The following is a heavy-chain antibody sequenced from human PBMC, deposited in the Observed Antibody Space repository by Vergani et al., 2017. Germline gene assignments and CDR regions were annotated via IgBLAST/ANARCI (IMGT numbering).Heavy chain of an antibody. CDR3: AKDEEARWLQGPMDY. J-gene: IGHJ4*02. CDR1: GYTFTSYY. D-gene: IGHD5-24*01. V-gene: IGHV1-46*01. CDR2: INPSGGST. Sequence: QVQLVQSGAEVKKPGASVKVSCKASGYTFTSYYMHWVRQAPGQGLEWMGIINPSGGSTSYAQKFQGRVTMTRDTSTSTVYMELNRLRTEDTALYYCAKDEEARWLQGPMDYWGQGTLVTVSS.